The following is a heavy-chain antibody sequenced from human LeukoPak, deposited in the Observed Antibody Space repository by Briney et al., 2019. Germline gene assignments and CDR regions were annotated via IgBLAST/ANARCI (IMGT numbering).Heavy chain of an antibody. CDR1: GYTFTSYG. V-gene: IGHV1-18*01. J-gene: IGHJ3*02. CDR3: ARDRVLRDGYNTGFDAFDI. D-gene: IGHD5-24*01. Sequence: ASVKVSCKASGYTFTSYGISWVRQAPGQGLEWMGWISAYNGNTNYAQKLQGRVTMTTYTSTSTAYMELRSLRSDDTAVYYCARDRVLRDGYNTGFDAFDIWGQGTMVTVSS. CDR2: ISAYNGNT.